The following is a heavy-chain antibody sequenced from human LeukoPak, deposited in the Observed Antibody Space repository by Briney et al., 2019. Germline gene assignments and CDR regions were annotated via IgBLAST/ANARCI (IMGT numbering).Heavy chain of an antibody. CDR3: AKDRGSGSVGHYLDY. CDR1: GFTFDAYA. V-gene: IGHV3-43*02. Sequence: GGSLRLSCAVSGFTFDAYAMHWVRQAPGKSLEWVSLISGNGGSTYYADSVKGRFTISRDNSKNSLYLQMNSLRTEDTALYYCAKDRGSGSVGHYLDYWGQGTLVTVSS. CDR2: ISGNGGST. D-gene: IGHD1-26*01. J-gene: IGHJ4*02.